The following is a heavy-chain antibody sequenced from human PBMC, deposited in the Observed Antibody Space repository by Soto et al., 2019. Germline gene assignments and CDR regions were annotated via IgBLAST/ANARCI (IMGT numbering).Heavy chain of an antibody. D-gene: IGHD3-3*01. Sequence: ASVKVSCKASGGTFSSYALSWVRQAPGQGLEWMGGIIPIFGTANYAQKFQGRVTITADESTSTAYMELSSLRSEDTAVYYCARGLSYDFWSGAFDYWGQGTLVTVSS. CDR2: IIPIFGTA. CDR3: ARGLSYDFWSGAFDY. J-gene: IGHJ4*02. V-gene: IGHV1-69*13. CDR1: GGTFSSYA.